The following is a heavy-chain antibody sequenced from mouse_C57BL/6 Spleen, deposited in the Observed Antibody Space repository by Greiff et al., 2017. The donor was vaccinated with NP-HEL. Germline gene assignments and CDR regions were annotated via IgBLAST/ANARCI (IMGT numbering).Heavy chain of an antibody. Sequence: EVKLVESGGGLVKPGGSLKLSCAASGFTFSSYAMSWVRQTPEKRLEWVATISDGGSYTYYPDNVKGRFTISRDNAKNNLYLQMSHLKSEDTAMYYCARGGITTVVGAMDYWGQGTSVTVSS. CDR3: ARGGITTVVGAMDY. CDR1: GFTFSSYA. V-gene: IGHV5-4*03. CDR2: ISDGGSYT. D-gene: IGHD1-1*01. J-gene: IGHJ4*01.